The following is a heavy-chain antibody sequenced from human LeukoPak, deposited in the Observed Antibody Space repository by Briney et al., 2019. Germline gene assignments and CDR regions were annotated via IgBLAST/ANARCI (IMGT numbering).Heavy chain of an antibody. CDR1: GFNFSDYY. Sequence: GGSLRLSCVASGFNFSDYYMNWIRQSPGKGLEWISYMSSRSGIIYYADSVKGRFTISRDNARNSLYLQMSSLRAEDTALYYCASRSSVAASGPGWGQGTLVTVSS. CDR2: MSSRSGII. D-gene: IGHD2-15*01. J-gene: IGHJ4*02. CDR3: ASRSSVAASGPG. V-gene: IGHV3-11*04.